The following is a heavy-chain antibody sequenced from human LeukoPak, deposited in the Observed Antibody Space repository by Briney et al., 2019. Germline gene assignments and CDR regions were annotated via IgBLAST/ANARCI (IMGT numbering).Heavy chain of an antibody. J-gene: IGHJ4*02. CDR3: ARDSHPPEYGDEGYFDY. D-gene: IGHD4-17*01. Sequence: GGSLRLSCAASGFTFSSYAMHWVRQPPGKGLEWVSSISSSSSYIYYADSVKGRFTISRDNAKNSLYLQMNSLRAEDTAVYYCARDSHPPEYGDEGYFDYWGQGTLVTVSS. CDR2: ISSSSSYI. V-gene: IGHV3-21*01. CDR1: GFTFSSYA.